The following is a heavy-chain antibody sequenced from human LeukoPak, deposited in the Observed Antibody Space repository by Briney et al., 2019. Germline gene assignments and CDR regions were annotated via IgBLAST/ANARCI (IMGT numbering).Heavy chain of an antibody. CDR2: INHSGST. J-gene: IGHJ4*02. Sequence: SETLSLTCTVSGGSISSYYWSWIRQPPGKGLEWIGEINHSGSTNYNPSLKSRVTISVDTSKNQFSLKLSSVTAADTAVYYCARGRYYGSGSYYNARSYYFDYWGQGTLVTVSS. D-gene: IGHD3-10*01. CDR3: ARGRYYGSGSYYNARSYYFDY. V-gene: IGHV4-34*01. CDR1: GGSISSYY.